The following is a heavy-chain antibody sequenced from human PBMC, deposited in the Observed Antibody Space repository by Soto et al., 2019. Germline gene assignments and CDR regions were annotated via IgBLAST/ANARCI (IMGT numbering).Heavy chain of an antibody. D-gene: IGHD5-12*01. J-gene: IGHJ3*02. V-gene: IGHV1-2*02. CDR1: GYTFTGYY. CDR2: INPNSGGT. CDR3: ARVGIEDGYNSVWAFDI. Sequence: QVQLVQSGAEVKKPGASVKVSCKASGYTFTGYYMHWVRQAPGQGLEWMGWINPNSGGTNYAQKVQGRVTMTRDTSISTAYMELSRLRSDDTAVYYCARVGIEDGYNSVWAFDIWGQGTMVTVSS.